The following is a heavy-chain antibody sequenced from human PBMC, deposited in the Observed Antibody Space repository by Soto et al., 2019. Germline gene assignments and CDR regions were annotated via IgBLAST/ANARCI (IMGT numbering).Heavy chain of an antibody. CDR3: ARHLTFGSRGNFDY. D-gene: IGHD3-16*01. CDR1: GGSISSSSYY. V-gene: IGHV4-39*01. J-gene: IGHJ4*02. CDR2: IYYSGST. Sequence: QLQLQESGPGLVKPSETLSLTCTVSGGSISSSSYYWGWIRQPPGKGLEWIGSIYYSGSTYYNPSLKSRVTISVDTSKNQFSLKLSSVTAADTAVYYCARHLTFGSRGNFDYWGQGTLVTVSS.